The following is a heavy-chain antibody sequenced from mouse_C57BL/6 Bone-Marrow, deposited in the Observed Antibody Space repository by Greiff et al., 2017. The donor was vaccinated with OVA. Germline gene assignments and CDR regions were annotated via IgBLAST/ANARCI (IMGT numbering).Heavy chain of an antibody. D-gene: IGHD4-1*02. J-gene: IGHJ2*01. CDR3: ARGPSTGTSFDY. V-gene: IGHV5-4*01. Sequence: EVQLVESGGGLVKPGGSLKLSCAASGFTFSSYAMSWVRQTPEKRLEWVATISDGGSYTYYPDNVKGRFTISRDNAKNNLYLQMSHLKSEDTAMYYCARGPSTGTSFDYWGQGTTLTVSS. CDR1: GFTFSSYA. CDR2: ISDGGSYT.